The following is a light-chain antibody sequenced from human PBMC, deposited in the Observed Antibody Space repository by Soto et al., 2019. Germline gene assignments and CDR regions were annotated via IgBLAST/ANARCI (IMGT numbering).Light chain of an antibody. CDR1: QNIRSR. V-gene: IGKV1-5*01. CDR3: KQYHSYWT. CDR2: DAS. J-gene: IGKJ1*01. Sequence: DIQMTQSTSNLSASVFHIVTIRYRASQNIRSRLAWFQQKPGKAPKLLIYDASSLESGVPQRFSGSGSGTEFTLTISSLQTDDFSTYYCKQYHSYWTFGQGTTVDIK.